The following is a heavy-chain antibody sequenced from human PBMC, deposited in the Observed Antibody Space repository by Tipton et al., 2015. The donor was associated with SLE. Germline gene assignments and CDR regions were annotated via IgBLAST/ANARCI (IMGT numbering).Heavy chain of an antibody. CDR2: INHSGST. CDR1: GGSFSGYY. J-gene: IGHJ4*02. Sequence: TLSLTCAVYGGSFSGYYWSWIRQPPGKGLEWIGEINHSGSTNYNPSLKSRVAISVDTSKNQFPLKLSSVTAADTAVYYCARGPPFDYWGQGTLVTVSS. V-gene: IGHV4-34*01. CDR3: ARGPPFDY.